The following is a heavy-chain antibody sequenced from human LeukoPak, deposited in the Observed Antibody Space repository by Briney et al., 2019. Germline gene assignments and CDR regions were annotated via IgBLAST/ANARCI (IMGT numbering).Heavy chain of an antibody. Sequence: GGSLRLSCAASGFIFNNYGMHFVRQAPGKGLEWVAVISEEGRKKYYADSVKGRFTISRDNSNNTLYLQMNSLRPDDTGLYFCAKDRETTASGTSDLRGQGTLVTVSS. CDR2: ISEEGRKK. CDR3: AKDRETTASGTSDL. V-gene: IGHV3-30*18. CDR1: GFIFNNYG. D-gene: IGHD1-1*01. J-gene: IGHJ5*02.